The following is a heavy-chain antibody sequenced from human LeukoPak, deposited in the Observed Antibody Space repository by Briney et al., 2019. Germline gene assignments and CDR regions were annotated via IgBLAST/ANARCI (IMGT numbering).Heavy chain of an antibody. CDR1: SGSISSGGYS. J-gene: IGHJ3*02. CDR2: IYHSGST. V-gene: IGHV4-30-2*01. CDR3: AREGHLRRAFDI. Sequence: SETLSLTCAVSSGSISSGGYSWSWIRQPPGKGLEWIGYIYHSGSTYYNPSLKSRVTISVDRSKNQFSLKLSSVTAADTAVYYCAREGHLRRAFDIWGQGTMVTVSS.